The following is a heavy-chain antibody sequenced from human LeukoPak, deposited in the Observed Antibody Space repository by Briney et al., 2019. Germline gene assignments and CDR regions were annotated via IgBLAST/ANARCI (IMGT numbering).Heavy chain of an antibody. CDR1: GGSISSYY. CDR3: ARGSLKIRRTFVH. V-gene: IGHV4-59*01. Sequence: PSETLSLTCTVSGGSISSYYWSWIRQPPGKGLEWIGYIYYSGSTNYNPSLKNRVTISVDTSKNQFSLKLSSVTAADTAVYYCARGSLKIRRTFVHWGEDPLDSVSS. D-gene: IGHD3-3*02. J-gene: IGHJ1*01. CDR2: IYYSGST.